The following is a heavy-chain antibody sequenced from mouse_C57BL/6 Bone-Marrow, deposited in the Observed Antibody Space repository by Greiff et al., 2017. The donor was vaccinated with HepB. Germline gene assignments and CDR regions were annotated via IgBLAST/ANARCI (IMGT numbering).Heavy chain of an antibody. CDR1: GYTFTDYY. J-gene: IGHJ2*01. Sequence: VQLQQSGAELVRPGASVKLSCKASGYTFTDYYINWVKQRPGQGLEWIARIYPGSGNTYYNEKFKGKATLTAEKSSSTAYMQLSSLTSEDSAVYFCAREVITTVVATPDWGQGTTLTVSS. D-gene: IGHD1-1*01. V-gene: IGHV1-76*01. CDR3: AREVITTVVATPD. CDR2: IYPGSGNT.